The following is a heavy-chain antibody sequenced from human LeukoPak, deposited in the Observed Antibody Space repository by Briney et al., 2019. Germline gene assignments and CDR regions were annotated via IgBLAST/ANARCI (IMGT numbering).Heavy chain of an antibody. CDR3: AKSYCGGDCG. D-gene: IGHD2-21*02. J-gene: IGHJ4*02. CDR2: ITGNGVYT. Sequence: TRGSLRLSCAVSGLPFGSYGMSWVRQAPGKGLEWVAGITGNGVYTYYADSVKGRFTISRDNSRNMLSLQMNRLRAEDTAVYYCAKSYCGGDCGWGPGTRVTVSS. CDR1: GLPFGSYG. V-gene: IGHV3-23*01.